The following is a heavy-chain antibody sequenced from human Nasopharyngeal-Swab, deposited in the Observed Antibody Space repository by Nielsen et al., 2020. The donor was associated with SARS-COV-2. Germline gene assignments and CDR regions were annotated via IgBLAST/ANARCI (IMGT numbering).Heavy chain of an antibody. Sequence: ASAQDPSKASAYILTSYYLHCVRQPPAQGLGWMGTINPGSGGTTYAQKFQGRVTMTSDTSTSTVFMHLSSLRAEDAAEYCCARRGRCSGSSYDMDVWGQGTTVTVSS. CDR3: ARRGRCSGSSYDMDV. J-gene: IGHJ6*02. CDR1: AYILTSYY. D-gene: IGHD2-15*01. CDR2: INPGSGGT. V-gene: IGHV1-46*01.